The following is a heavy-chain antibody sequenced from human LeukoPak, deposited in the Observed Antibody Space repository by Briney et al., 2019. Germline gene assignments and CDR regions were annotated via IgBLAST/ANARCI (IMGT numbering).Heavy chain of an antibody. Sequence: SETLSLTCTVSGGSISGSSYYWGWIRQPPGKGLEWIGSIYYSGSTYYNPSLKSRVTISVDTSKNQFSLKLSSVTAADTAVYYCARHSAAVAGIDYWGQGTLVTVSS. J-gene: IGHJ4*02. CDR1: GGSISGSSYY. V-gene: IGHV4-39*01. CDR3: ARHSAAVAGIDY. D-gene: IGHD6-19*01. CDR2: IYYSGST.